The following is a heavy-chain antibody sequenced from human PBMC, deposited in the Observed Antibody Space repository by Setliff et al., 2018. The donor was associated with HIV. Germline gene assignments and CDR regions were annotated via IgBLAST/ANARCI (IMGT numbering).Heavy chain of an antibody. D-gene: IGHD3-10*01. J-gene: IGHJ5*02. Sequence: SETLSLTCTVSGGSISSGSYYWSWIRQPPGKGLEWIGSIYYSGSTYYNPSLKSRVTISVDTSKNQFSLKLSSVTAAYTAVYYCATYDDRESNRFDPWGQGILVTVSS. CDR3: ATYDDRESNRFDP. CDR1: GGSISSGSYY. V-gene: IGHV4-39*01. CDR2: IYYSGST.